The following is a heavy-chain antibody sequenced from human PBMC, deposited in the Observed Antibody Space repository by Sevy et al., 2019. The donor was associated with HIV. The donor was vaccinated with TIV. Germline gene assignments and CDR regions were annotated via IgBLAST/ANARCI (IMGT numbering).Heavy chain of an antibody. Sequence: GGSLRLSCAASGFTFTHAWMNWVRQAPGKGLEWVGRIQSKIDGGTTDFAAPVKGRFTISRDDSKNTVFLQMNSLKTXXAXXXXXXXSSHSPRVWRDFDPRFYFFYYGMDVWGQGTTVTVSS. V-gene: IGHV3-15*01. J-gene: IGHJ6*02. CDR1: GFTFTHAW. CDR2: IQSKIDGGTT. CDR3: XXSSHSPRVWRDFDPRFYFFYYGMDV. D-gene: IGHD3-9*01.